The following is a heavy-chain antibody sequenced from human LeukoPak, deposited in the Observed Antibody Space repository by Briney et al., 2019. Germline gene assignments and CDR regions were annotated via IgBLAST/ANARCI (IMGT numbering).Heavy chain of an antibody. CDR3: AKDGYSSGNMIDY. J-gene: IGHJ4*02. CDR1: GFSFSSHA. Sequence: GGSLRLSCAASGFSFSSHAMSWVRQAPGKGLEWVSGISGSGGSTYYADFVKGRFTISRDNSKNTLYVHMNSLRAEDTAVYYCAKDGYSSGNMIDYWGQGSLVTVSS. CDR2: ISGSGGST. D-gene: IGHD6-19*01. V-gene: IGHV3-23*01.